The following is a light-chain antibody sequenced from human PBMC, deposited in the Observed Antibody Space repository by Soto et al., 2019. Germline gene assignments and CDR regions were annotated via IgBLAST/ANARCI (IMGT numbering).Light chain of an antibody. CDR2: AAS. V-gene: IGKV1D-12*01. CDR1: QSINSW. CDR3: QQANSFPIT. J-gene: IGKJ5*01. Sequence: DIQMTQSPSSVSASVGDRVTITCRASQSINSWLAWYQQKPGKAPKLLIYAASSLQSGVPSRFSGSGSGTHFTLTISSLQPEDFATYFCQQANSFPITCGQGTRLEIK.